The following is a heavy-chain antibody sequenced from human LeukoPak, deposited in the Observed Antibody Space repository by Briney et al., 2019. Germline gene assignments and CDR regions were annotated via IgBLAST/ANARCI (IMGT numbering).Heavy chain of an antibody. CDR1: GDSIGYYY. J-gene: IGHJ3*02. D-gene: IGHD3-22*01. V-gene: IGHV4-38-2*02. CDR3: GRPLSYYSDSSGDNAFDI. Sequence: SETLSLTCTVSGDSIGYYYWGWIRQPPGKGLEWIGNIYHSGSTYYNPSPKSRVTISVDTSKNQFSLKLSSVTAADTAVYYCGRPLSYYSDSSGDNAFDIWGQGTMVTVSS. CDR2: IYHSGST.